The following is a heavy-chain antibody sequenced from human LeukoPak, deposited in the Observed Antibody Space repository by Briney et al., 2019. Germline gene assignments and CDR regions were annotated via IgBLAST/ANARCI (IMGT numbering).Heavy chain of an antibody. D-gene: IGHD2-2*01. Sequence: SETLSLTCTVSGGSISNGDHYWSWIRQHPGKGLEWIGHIYYSGSTYYNPSLKSRGIISVETSKNQFSLKLSSVTAADTAVYYCARGTVVVPAAPNDAFDIWGQGTMVTVSS. CDR2: IYYSGST. CDR1: GGSISNGDHY. J-gene: IGHJ3*02. CDR3: ARGTVVVPAAPNDAFDI. V-gene: IGHV4-31*03.